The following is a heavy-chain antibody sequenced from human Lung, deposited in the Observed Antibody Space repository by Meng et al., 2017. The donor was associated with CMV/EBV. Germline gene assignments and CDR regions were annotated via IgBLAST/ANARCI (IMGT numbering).Heavy chain of an antibody. CDR3: ARGRVSYSSSSSLNY. CDR2: IDPNSGDT. Sequence: QVQLVQSGAEVKMPGASVKISCEASGYSFTAYYIHWVRQAPGQGPEWMGRIDPNSGDTVYLQNFQGRVTMTTDTSINTAYMELGSLRSDDTAVYYCARGRVSYSSSSSLNYWGQGTLVTVSS. V-gene: IGHV1-2*06. CDR1: GYSFTAYY. D-gene: IGHD6-6*01. J-gene: IGHJ4*02.